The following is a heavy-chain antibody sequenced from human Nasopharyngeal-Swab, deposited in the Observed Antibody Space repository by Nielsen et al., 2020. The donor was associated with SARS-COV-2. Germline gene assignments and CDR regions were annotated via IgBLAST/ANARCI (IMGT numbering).Heavy chain of an antibody. Sequence: ASGKVSCKVSGYTLTELSMHWVRQAPGNGLEWMGGFDPEDGETIYAQKFQGRVTMTEDTSTDTAYMELSSLRSEDTAVYYCATDSTAGSWSYHYYYYYGMDVWGQGTTVTVSS. CDR3: ATDSTAGSWSYHYYYYYGMDV. D-gene: IGHD3-10*01. J-gene: IGHJ6*02. V-gene: IGHV1-24*01. CDR1: GYTLTELS. CDR2: FDPEDGET.